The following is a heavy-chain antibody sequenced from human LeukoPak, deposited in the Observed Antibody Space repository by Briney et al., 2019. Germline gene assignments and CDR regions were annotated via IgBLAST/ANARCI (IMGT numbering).Heavy chain of an antibody. J-gene: IGHJ4*02. V-gene: IGHV4-30-4*01. D-gene: IGHD2-21*01. Sequence: SQTLSLTCTVSGGSLSSGDYYWGWVRQPPGKGLEWIGYIFYTGSTYYNPSLKSRVTISVDTSKNQFSLRLSSVTAADTAVYYCASLAYYSFDYWGQGTLVTVSS. CDR2: IFYTGST. CDR3: ASLAYYSFDY. CDR1: GGSLSSGDYY.